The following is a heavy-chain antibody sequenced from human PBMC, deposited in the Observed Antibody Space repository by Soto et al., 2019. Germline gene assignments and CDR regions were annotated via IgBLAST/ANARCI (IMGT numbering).Heavy chain of an antibody. J-gene: IGHJ4*02. CDR3: AKGEAVAGTEFDY. CDR2: ISNNGGST. Sequence: EVQLLESGGGLVQPGGSLRLSCAASGFTFNSYIMSWVRQAPGKGLERVSGISNNGGSTYYADSVKGRFTISRDNSKNTLYLQMNSLRGEDTAVYYCAKGEAVAGTEFDYWGQGTLVTVSS. D-gene: IGHD6-13*01. CDR1: GFTFNSYI. V-gene: IGHV3-23*01.